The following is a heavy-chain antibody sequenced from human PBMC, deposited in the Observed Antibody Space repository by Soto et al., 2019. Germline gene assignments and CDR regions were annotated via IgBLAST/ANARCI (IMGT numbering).Heavy chain of an antibody. D-gene: IGHD3-3*01. CDR2: IYYSGST. CDR3: ARHFWSGHVDYFDY. Sequence: SETLSLTCTVSGGSISSYYWSWIRQPPGKGLEWIGYIYYSGSTNYNPSLKSRVTMSVDTSKNQFSLKLSSVTAADTAVYYCARHFWSGHVDYFDYWGQGTLVTVSS. V-gene: IGHV4-59*08. J-gene: IGHJ4*02. CDR1: GGSISSYY.